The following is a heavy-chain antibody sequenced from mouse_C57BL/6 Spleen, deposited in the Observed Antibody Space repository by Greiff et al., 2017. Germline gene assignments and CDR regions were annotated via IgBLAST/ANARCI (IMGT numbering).Heavy chain of an antibody. CDR3: ARFGNYGFAY. Sequence: QVQLQQPGAELVMPGASVKLSCKASGYTFTSYWMHWVKQRPGQGLEWIGEIDPSDSYTNYNQKFKGKSTLTVDKSSSTASMQLSSLTSEDSAVYYCARFGNYGFAYWGQGTLVTVSA. J-gene: IGHJ3*01. V-gene: IGHV1-69*01. D-gene: IGHD2-1*01. CDR1: GYTFTSYW. CDR2: IDPSDSYT.